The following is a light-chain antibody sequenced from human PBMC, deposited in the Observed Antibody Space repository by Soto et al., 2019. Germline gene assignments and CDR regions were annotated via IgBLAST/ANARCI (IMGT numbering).Light chain of an antibody. CDR3: LLYFGSSQI. CDR2: STS. V-gene: IGLV7-43*01. CDR1: TGAVTSDSY. J-gene: IGLJ2*01. Sequence: QGVVTQEPSLTVSPGGTVTLTCASSTGAVTSDSYPNWVQQKPGQAPRALIYSTSNSHSWTPARFSGSLLGGKAALTLSGVQPEDEAEYYCLLYFGSSQIFGGGTKLTVL.